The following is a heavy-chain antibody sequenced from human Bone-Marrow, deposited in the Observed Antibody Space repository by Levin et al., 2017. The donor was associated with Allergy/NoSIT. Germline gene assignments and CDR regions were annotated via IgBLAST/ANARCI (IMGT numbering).Heavy chain of an antibody. V-gene: IGHV1-18*01. J-gene: IGHJ3*02. D-gene: IGHD1-26*01. Sequence: PAASVKVSCKASGYTFTTYGITWVRQAPGQGLEWVGWISAYNDNTYYAQKFQGRVTMTTDTSTSTAYMELRSLRSDDTAVYYCASTPRAYSGSRDAFDIWGQGTMVTVSS. CDR3: ASTPRAYSGSRDAFDI. CDR2: ISAYNDNT. CDR1: GYTFTTYG.